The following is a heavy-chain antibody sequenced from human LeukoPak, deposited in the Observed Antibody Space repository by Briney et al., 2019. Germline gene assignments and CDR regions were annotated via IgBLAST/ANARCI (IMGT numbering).Heavy chain of an antibody. CDR3: ARGYDYVWGSYRPPPLGY. Sequence: SETLSLTCAVYDGSFNDYYWSWIRQPPGKGLEWIGEINHSGSTNYNPSLKSRVTISVDTSKNQFSLRLSSVTAADTAVYYCARGYDYVWGSYRPPPLGYWGQGTLVTVSS. D-gene: IGHD3-16*02. CDR2: INHSGST. J-gene: IGHJ4*02. V-gene: IGHV4-34*01. CDR1: DGSFNDYY.